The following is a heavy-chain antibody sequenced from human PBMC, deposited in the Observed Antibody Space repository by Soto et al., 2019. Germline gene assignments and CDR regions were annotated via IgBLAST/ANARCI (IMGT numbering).Heavy chain of an antibody. CDR1: GFTFSSYA. D-gene: IGHD3-22*01. V-gene: IGHV3-23*01. Sequence: GGSLRLSCAASGFTFSSYAMSWVRQAPGKGLEWVSAISGSGGSTYYADSVKGRFTISRDNSKNTLYLQMNSLRAEDTAVYYSAKPGRDYYDSSDGSAPWGKGTRVTVSS. CDR3: AKPGRDYYDSSDGSAP. CDR2: ISGSGGST. J-gene: IGHJ5*02.